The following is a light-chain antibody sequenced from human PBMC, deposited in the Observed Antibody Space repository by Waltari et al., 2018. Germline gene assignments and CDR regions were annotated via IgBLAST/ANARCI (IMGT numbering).Light chain of an antibody. CDR3: NSRDSSGNHLGVV. CDR1: SLRSYY. Sequence: SSELTQDPAVSVAFGQTVRITCQGDSLRSYYASWYQQKQGQSPVLVIYGKNNQPSGIPARFSGSSSGNTASLTITGAQAEDEADYYCNSRDSSGNHLGVVFGGGTKLTVL. CDR2: GKN. J-gene: IGLJ2*01. V-gene: IGLV3-19*01.